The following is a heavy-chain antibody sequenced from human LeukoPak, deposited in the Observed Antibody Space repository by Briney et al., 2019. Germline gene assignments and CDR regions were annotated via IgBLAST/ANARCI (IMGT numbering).Heavy chain of an antibody. D-gene: IGHD3-22*01. V-gene: IGHV1-2*02. J-gene: IGHJ4*02. CDR1: GYTFTGYY. CDR3: ARFGPGYDSSGPD. CDR2: INPNSGGT. Sequence: ASVKVSCKASGYTFTGYYMHWVQQAPGQGLEWMGWINPNSGGTNYAQKFQGRVTMTRDTSISTAYMELSRLRSDDTAVYYCARFGPGYDSSGPDWGQGTLVTVSS.